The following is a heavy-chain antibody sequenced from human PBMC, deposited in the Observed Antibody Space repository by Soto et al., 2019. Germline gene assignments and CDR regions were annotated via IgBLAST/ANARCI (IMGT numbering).Heavy chain of an antibody. D-gene: IGHD2-15*01. V-gene: IGHV4-59*01. J-gene: IGHJ5*02. CDR3: ARQVVVAATSWFDP. Sequence: SETLYLTCTVSGGSISSSYWSWIRQPPGKGLEWIGYIYYSGGTNYNPSLKSRVTIPVDTSKNQFSLKLSSVTAADTAVYYCARQVVVAATSWFDPWGQGTLVTVSS. CDR1: GGSISSSY. CDR2: IYYSGGT.